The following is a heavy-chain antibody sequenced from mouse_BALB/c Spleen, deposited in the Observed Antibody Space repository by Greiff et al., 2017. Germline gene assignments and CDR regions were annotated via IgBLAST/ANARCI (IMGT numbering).Heavy chain of an antibody. J-gene: IGHJ1*01. CDR1: GYSFTSYW. CDR2: IYPGNSDT. Sequence: EVQLQQSGTVLARPGASVKMSCKASGYSFTSYWMHWVKQRPGQGLEWIGAIYPGNSDTSYNQKFKGKAKLTAVTSASTAYMELSSLTNEDSAVYYCTGTTVVARDWYFDVWGAGTTVTVSS. D-gene: IGHD1-1*01. V-gene: IGHV1-5*01. CDR3: TGTTVVARDWYFDV.